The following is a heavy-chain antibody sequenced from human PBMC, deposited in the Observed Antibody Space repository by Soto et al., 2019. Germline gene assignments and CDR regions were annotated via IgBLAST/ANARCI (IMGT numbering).Heavy chain of an antibody. CDR2: IIPIVGTA. V-gene: IGHV1-69*12. CDR1: GYTFSSYA. J-gene: IGHJ5*01. D-gene: IGHD6-13*01. CDR3: ARNDPSSSWYEEGFDS. Sequence: QVQLVQSGAEVKKPGSSVKVSCKASGYTFSSYAITWVRQAPGQGLEWMGGIIPIVGTANYAQKFQGRVTITADESTTPGYMELSSLRSEDTAVYYCARNDPSSSWYEEGFDSWGQGTLVSVSS.